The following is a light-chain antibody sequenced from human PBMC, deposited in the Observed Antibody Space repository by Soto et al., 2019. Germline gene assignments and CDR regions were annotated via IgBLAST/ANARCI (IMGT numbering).Light chain of an antibody. CDR2: DAS. CDR3: QQRSTWPPWT. V-gene: IGKV3-11*01. CDR1: QSVSSY. Sequence: EIVLTQSPATLSLSPGERATLSCRASQSVSSYLAWYQQKPGQAPRLLIYDASNRATGIPARFSGSGSGTDFTLTISRLEPEDFEVYYCQQRSTWPPWTFGEGPKVAIK. J-gene: IGKJ1*01.